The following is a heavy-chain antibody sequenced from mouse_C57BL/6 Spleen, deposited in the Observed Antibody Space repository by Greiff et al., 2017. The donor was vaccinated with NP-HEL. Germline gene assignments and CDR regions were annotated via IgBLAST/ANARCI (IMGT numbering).Heavy chain of an antibody. D-gene: IGHD3-2*02. CDR1: GYTFTDYY. Sequence: VQLQQSGPVLVKPGASVKMSCKASGYTFTDYYMNWVKQSHGKSLEWIGVINPYNGGTSYNQKFKGKATLTVDKSSSTAYMELNSLTSEDSAVYYCARRAQPYAMDYWGQGTSVTVSS. CDR3: ARRAQPYAMDY. J-gene: IGHJ4*01. V-gene: IGHV1-19*01. CDR2: INPYNGGT.